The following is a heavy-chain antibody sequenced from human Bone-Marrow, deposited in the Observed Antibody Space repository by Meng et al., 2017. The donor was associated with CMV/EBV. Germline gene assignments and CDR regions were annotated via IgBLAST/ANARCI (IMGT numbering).Heavy chain of an antibody. CDR3: AKLGWGDYGGKISLAGAFDT. D-gene: IGHD4-23*01. CDR1: GFTFSSYG. CDR2: IRYDGSNK. Sequence: GESLKISCAASGFTFSSYGMHWVRQAPGKGLEWVAFIRYDGSNKYYADSVKGRFTISRDNSKNTLYLQMNSLRAEDTAVYYCAKLGWGDYGGKISLAGAFDTWGQGTMVTVSS. V-gene: IGHV3-30*02. J-gene: IGHJ3*02.